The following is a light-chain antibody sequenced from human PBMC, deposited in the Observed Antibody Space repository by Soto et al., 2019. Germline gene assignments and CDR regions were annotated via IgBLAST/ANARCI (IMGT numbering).Light chain of an antibody. CDR3: RQSYSTPRT. CDR2: DAS. CDR1: QDISNY. Sequence: DIQMTQSPSFLSASVGDRVTVTCQASQDISNYLNWYQQKPGKAPKVLIYDASKLETGVPSRFSGSGSGTDFTLTISSLQPEDFATYYCRQSYSTPRTFGQGTKVDIK. V-gene: IGKV1-39*01. J-gene: IGKJ1*01.